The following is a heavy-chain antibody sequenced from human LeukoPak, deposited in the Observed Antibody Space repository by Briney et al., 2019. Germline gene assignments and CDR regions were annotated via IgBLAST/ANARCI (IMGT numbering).Heavy chain of an antibody. D-gene: IGHD1-14*01. J-gene: IGHJ4*02. CDR3: AKAEPSRPFDY. V-gene: IGHV4-59*01. CDR2: IYYTGST. CDR1: GGSISSYY. Sequence: PSETLSLTCTVSGGSISSYYWSWIRQPPGKGLEWIGYIYYTGSTNYNPSLRSRVTISLDTSKNQFSLNLNSVTSADTAVYYCAKAEPSRPFDYWGQGTLVTVSS.